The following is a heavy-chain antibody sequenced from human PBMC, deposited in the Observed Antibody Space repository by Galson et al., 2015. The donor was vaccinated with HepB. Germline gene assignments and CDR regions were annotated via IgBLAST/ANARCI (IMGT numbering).Heavy chain of an antibody. D-gene: IGHD6-19*01. V-gene: IGHV3-30*18. CDR3: AKVGREGSGWVYYFDY. CDR2: ISFDGSNQ. Sequence: SLRLSCAASGFTFSSYGIHWVRQAPGKGLEWVAVISFDGSNQYYADSVKGRFTVSRDNSKNTLYLQMNSLRPEDTAVYYCAKVGREGSGWVYYFDYWGQGTLVTVSS. CDR1: GFTFSSYG. J-gene: IGHJ4*02.